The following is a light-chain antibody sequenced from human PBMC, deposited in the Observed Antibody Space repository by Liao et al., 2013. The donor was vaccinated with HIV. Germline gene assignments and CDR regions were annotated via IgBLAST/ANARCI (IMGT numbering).Light chain of an antibody. V-gene: IGLV3-21*01. CDR1: DIGRRP. Sequence: SYVLSQPPSMSVAPGKTAMIACGGSDIGRRPVHWYQQKPGQAPLLVMSYDNDRPSGIPERFSGSNSGNTATLTISRVEAGDEADYYCQVWDFSSDHYVFGPGTWVTV. CDR2: YDN. CDR3: QVWDFSSDHYV. J-gene: IGLJ1*01.